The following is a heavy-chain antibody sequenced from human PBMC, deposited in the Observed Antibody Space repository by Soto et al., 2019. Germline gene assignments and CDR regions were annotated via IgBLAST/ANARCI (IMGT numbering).Heavy chain of an antibody. CDR3: AREGAGSGGHELPGSAP. CDR1: GGTFSGYS. CDR2: ISSSSSTI. Sequence: GSLRLSSAASGGTFSGYSMNWVRQTPGKGLEWISYISSSSSTIYYADSVKGRFTISRDNAKNSLYLQMNSLRDEDTAVYYCAREGAGSGGHELPGSAPWGKGTLDIGS. D-gene: IGHD1-26*01. J-gene: IGHJ5*02. V-gene: IGHV3-48*02.